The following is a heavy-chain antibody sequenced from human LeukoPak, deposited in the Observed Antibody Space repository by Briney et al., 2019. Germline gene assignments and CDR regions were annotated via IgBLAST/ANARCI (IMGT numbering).Heavy chain of an antibody. Sequence: SETLSLTCAVYGGSFSSYYWSWIRQSPGKELEWIGEINHSGTTKYNPSLKSRVTISVDTPQNQFSLRLSSVTAADTAVYYCTRNNWFDPWGQGTLVTVSS. V-gene: IGHV4-34*01. J-gene: IGHJ5*02. CDR3: TRNNWFDP. CDR1: GGSFSSYY. CDR2: INHSGTT.